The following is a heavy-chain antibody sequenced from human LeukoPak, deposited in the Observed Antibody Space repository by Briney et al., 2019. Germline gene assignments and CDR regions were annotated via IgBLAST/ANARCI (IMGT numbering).Heavy chain of an antibody. CDR3: ARSEGIAAAGSSGDY. CDR1: GYSFTSYW. Sequence: ESLKISCTGSGYSFTSYWIGWVRQMPGKGLEWMGIIYPCDSDTRYGPSFQGQVNISADKSISTAYLQWSSLKASDTAMYYCARSEGIAAAGSSGDYWGQGTLVTVSS. D-gene: IGHD6-13*01. V-gene: IGHV5-51*01. CDR2: IYPCDSDT. J-gene: IGHJ4*02.